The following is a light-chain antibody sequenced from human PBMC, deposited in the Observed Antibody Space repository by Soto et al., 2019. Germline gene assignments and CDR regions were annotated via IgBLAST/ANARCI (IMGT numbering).Light chain of an antibody. CDR1: SSDVGGYNY. CDR3: NSYASSGTLV. CDR2: EVS. V-gene: IGLV2-14*01. J-gene: IGLJ1*01. Sequence: QSALTQPASVSGSPGQSITLSCTGTSSDVGGYNYVSWYQQHPGKAPKLMIYEVSNRPSGVSNRFSGSKSCNTASLTISGLQAEDEADYYCNSYASSGTLVFGTGTKLTVL.